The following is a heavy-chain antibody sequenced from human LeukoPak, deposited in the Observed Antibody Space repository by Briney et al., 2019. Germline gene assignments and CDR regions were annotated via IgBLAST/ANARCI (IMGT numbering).Heavy chain of an antibody. CDR1: GFTFSSYA. V-gene: IGHV3-23*01. J-gene: IGHJ6*02. D-gene: IGHD2-2*01. CDR2: ISGSGGST. CDR3: AKGSTSNGYYGMDV. Sequence: GGSLRLSCAASGFTFSSYAMSWVRQAPGEGLEWVSAISGSGGSTYYADSVKGRSTISRDNSKNTLYLQMNSLRAEDTAVYYCAKGSTSNGYYGMDVWGQGTTVTVSS.